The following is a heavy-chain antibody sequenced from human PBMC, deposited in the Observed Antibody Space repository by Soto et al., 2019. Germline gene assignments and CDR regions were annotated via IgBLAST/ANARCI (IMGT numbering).Heavy chain of an antibody. CDR2: IWYDGSNK. D-gene: IGHD2-8*01. Sequence: GGSLRLSCAASGFTFSSYGMHWVHQAPGKGLEWVAVIWYDGSNKYYADSVKGRFTISRDNSKNTLYLQMNSLRAEDTAVYYCARSIVLMVYATLGAFDIWGQGTMVTVSS. V-gene: IGHV3-33*01. CDR1: GFTFSSYG. CDR3: ARSIVLMVYATLGAFDI. J-gene: IGHJ3*02.